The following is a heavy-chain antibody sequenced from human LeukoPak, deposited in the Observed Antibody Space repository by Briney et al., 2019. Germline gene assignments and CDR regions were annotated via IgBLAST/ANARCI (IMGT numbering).Heavy chain of an antibody. CDR2: ISSSGSTI. V-gene: IGHV3-48*03. CDR3: ASNLGDCSGGSCYSLFDY. J-gene: IGHJ4*02. D-gene: IGHD2-15*01. Sequence: GGSLRLSCAASGFAFGAYEMNWVRQAPGKGLEWVSYISSSGSTIYYADSVKGRFTISRDNAKNSLYLQMNSLRAEDTAVYYCASNLGDCSGGSCYSLFDYWGQGTLVTVSS. CDR1: GFAFGAYE.